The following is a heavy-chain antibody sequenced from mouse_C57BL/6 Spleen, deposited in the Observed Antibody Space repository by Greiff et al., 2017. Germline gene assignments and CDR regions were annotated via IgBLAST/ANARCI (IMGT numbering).Heavy chain of an antibody. V-gene: IGHV5-9*01. D-gene: IGHD2-1*01. CDR3: ARRDYGNPYWYFDV. J-gene: IGHJ1*03. Sequence: EVMLVESGGGLVKPGGSLKLSCAASGFTFSSYTMSWVRQTPEKRLEWVATISGGGGNTYYPDRVKGRFTISRDNAKNTLYLQMSSLRSEDTALYYCARRDYGNPYWYFDVWGTGTTVTVSS. CDR2: ISGGGGNT. CDR1: GFTFSSYT.